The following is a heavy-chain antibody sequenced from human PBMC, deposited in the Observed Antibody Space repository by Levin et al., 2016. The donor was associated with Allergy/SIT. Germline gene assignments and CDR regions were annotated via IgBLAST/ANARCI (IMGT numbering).Heavy chain of an antibody. Sequence: SETLSLTCAVSGGSISSSNWWSWVRQPPGKGLEWIGEIYHSGSTNYNPSLKSRVTISVDKSKNQFSLKLSSVTAADTAVYYCARVTMVRGVIISPVHYGMDVWGQGTTVTVSS. D-gene: IGHD3-10*01. CDR2: IYHSGST. V-gene: IGHV4-4*02. CDR1: GGSISSSNW. J-gene: IGHJ6*02. CDR3: ARVTMVRGVIISPVHYGMDV.